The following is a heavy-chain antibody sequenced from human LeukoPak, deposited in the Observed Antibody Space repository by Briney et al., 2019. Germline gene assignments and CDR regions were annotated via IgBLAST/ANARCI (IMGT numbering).Heavy chain of an antibody. Sequence: PSETLSLTCTVSGGSISSYYWSWIRQPAGKGLEWIGRIYSSGSTSYNPSLKSRVTISVDTSKSQFSLKLSSVTAADTAVYYCARDGQQLIRDHYYYYGMDVWGQGTTVTVSS. D-gene: IGHD6-13*01. CDR3: ARDGQQLIRDHYYYYGMDV. J-gene: IGHJ6*02. CDR2: IYSSGST. CDR1: GGSISSYY. V-gene: IGHV4-4*07.